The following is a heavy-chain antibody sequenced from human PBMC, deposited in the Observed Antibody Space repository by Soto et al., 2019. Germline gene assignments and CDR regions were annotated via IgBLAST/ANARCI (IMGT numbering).Heavy chain of an antibody. CDR1: SASIITEQR. CDR2: IHHSGST. V-gene: IGHV4-4*02. D-gene: IGHD6-19*01. Sequence: QMQLQESGPGLVKPSETLSLTCAVSSASIITEQRWTWVRQPPGKGLEWIGEIHHSGSTNNNPSLRSRVTMSVYKSTNQFSLNLNSVTAADTALYYCARSFGWYAIDHWGQGTLVIVSS. CDR3: ARSFGWYAIDH. J-gene: IGHJ4*02.